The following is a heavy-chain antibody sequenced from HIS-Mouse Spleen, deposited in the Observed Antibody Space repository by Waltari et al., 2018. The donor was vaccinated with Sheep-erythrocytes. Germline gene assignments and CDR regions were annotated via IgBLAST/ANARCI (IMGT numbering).Heavy chain of an antibody. CDR3: AKGSVGLQGGMDV. Sequence: QVQLVESGGGVVQPGRSLRLSCAASGFTFSSYGMHWVRQAPGKGLGGVAVIWYDGSNKYYADSVKGRFTISRDNSKNTLYLQMNSLRAEDTAVYYCAKGSVGLQGGMDVWGQGTTVTVSS. CDR1: GFTFSSYG. V-gene: IGHV3-33*06. CDR2: IWYDGSNK. D-gene: IGHD4-4*01. J-gene: IGHJ6*02.